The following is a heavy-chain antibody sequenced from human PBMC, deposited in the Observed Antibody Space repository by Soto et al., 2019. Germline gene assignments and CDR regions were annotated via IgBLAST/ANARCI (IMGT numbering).Heavy chain of an antibody. J-gene: IGHJ3*02. CDR2: IYYSGST. V-gene: IGHV4-59*01. CDR1: GGSISSYY. Sequence: SETLSLTCTVSGGSISSYYWSWIRQPPGKGLEWIGYIYYSGSTNYNPSLKSRVTISVDTSKNQFSLKLSSVTAADTAVYYCARDGPGRRITIFGVARNNDAFDIWGQGTMVTVSS. D-gene: IGHD3-3*01. CDR3: ARDGPGRRITIFGVARNNDAFDI.